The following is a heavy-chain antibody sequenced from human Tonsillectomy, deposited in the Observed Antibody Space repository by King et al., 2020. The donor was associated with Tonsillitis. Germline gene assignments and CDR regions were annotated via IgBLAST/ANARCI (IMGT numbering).Heavy chain of an antibody. CDR2: IRPSGDII. J-gene: IGHJ4*02. Sequence: VQLVESGGDLVQPGGSLRLSCTASGFTFASYAMTWVRQPPGRGLEWVSTIRPSGDIIYYADSVKGRFTISRDNSNNTLFLQMSSLRAEDTAVYYCAKLRRDWGQGTLVTVTS. CDR1: GFTFASYA. V-gene: IGHV3-23*04. CDR3: AKLRRD.